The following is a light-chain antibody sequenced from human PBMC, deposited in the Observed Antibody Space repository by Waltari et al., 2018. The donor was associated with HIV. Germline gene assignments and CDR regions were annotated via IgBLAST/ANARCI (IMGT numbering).Light chain of an antibody. CDR2: DVS. V-gene: IGLV2-14*03. CDR1: SNDVGGYNY. J-gene: IGLJ3*02. CDR3: ESYTSTSVWV. Sequence: QSALTQPASVSGSPGQSITISCTGSSNDVGGYNYVSWYQQHPGKAPRLMICDVSTRPSGVSDRFSGSKSGDTASLTISGLQPEDEADYYCESYTSTSVWVFGGGTRLTVL.